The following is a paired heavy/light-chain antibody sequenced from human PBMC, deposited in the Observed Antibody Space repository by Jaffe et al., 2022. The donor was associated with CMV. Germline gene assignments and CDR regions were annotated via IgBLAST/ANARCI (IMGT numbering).Heavy chain of an antibody. CDR1: GFTFSNYA. D-gene: IGHD3-22*01. V-gene: IGHV3-49*04. Sequence: EVQLVESGGGLVQPGRSLRLSCIGSGFTFSNYAINWVRQAPGKGLEWVAFVRSNSYGATTEYAASVIGRFIISRDDSKTIAYLEMNSLKTEDTAVYYCTRDPYDSSGAFDSWGQGTLVAVSS. CDR3: TRDPYDSSGAFDS. CDR2: VRSNSYGATT. J-gene: IGHJ4*02.
Light chain of an antibody. J-gene: IGLJ3*02. V-gene: IGLV4-69*01. Sequence: QLVLTQSPSASASLGASVKLTCSLSSGYSKYAIAWHQQQPQKGPRYLMKIDSDGSHARGDGVSDRFSGSSSGAERYLIISSLQSGDEADYYCQTWGTDIRVFGGGTKLTVL. CDR2: IDSDGSH. CDR1: SGYSKYA. CDR3: QTWGTDIRV.